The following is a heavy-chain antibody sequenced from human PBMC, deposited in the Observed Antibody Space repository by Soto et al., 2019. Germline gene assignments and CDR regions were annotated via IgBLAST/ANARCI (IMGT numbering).Heavy chain of an antibody. CDR3: ARHVPEKPGIAAAEANWFDP. Sequence: SETLSLTCTVSGGSISSGSYYWGWIRQPPGKGLEWIGSIYYSGSTYYNPSLKSRVTISVDTSKNQFSLKLSSVTAADTAVYYCARHVPEKPGIAAAEANWFDPWGQGTLVTVSS. CDR1: GGSISSGSYY. D-gene: IGHD6-13*01. V-gene: IGHV4-39*01. J-gene: IGHJ5*02. CDR2: IYYSGST.